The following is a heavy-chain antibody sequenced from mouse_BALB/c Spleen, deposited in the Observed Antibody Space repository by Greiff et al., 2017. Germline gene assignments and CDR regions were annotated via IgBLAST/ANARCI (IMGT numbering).Heavy chain of an antibody. CDR1: GFSLTGYG. CDR2: IWGDGST. V-gene: IGHV2-6-7*01. J-gene: IGHJ1*01. D-gene: IGHD2-14*01. CDR3: ARDQGAYYRYDWYFDV. Sequence: VQGVESGPGLVAPSQSLSITCTVSGFSLTGYGVNWVRQPPGKGLEWLGMIWGDGSTDYNSALKSRLSISKDNSKSQVFLKMNSLQTDDTARYYCARDQGAYYRYDWYFDVWGAGTTVTGSS.